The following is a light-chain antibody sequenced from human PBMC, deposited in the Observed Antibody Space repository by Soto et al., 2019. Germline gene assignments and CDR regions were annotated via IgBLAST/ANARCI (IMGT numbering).Light chain of an antibody. CDR3: SSYAGNNILV. Sequence: QLVLTQPPSASGSPGQSVTISCTGTSSDVGDYNYVSWYQQHPGKAPKLMIYEVTKRPSGVPDRFSGSKSGNTASLTVSGLQAEDEADYYCSSYAGNNILVFGGGTKLTVL. J-gene: IGLJ2*01. V-gene: IGLV2-8*01. CDR2: EVT. CDR1: SSDVGDYNY.